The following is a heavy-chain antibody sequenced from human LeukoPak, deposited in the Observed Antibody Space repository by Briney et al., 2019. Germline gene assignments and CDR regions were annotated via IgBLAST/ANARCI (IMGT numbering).Heavy chain of an antibody. CDR1: GFTFSSDW. CDR3: ARDHRRYGMDV. Sequence: GGSLRLSCAASGFTFSSDWMSWVRQAPGKGLEWVANIKQDGSEKYYVDSVKGRFTISRDNAKNSLYLQMNSLRAEDTAVYYCARDHRRYGMDVWGQGTTVTVSS. J-gene: IGHJ6*02. V-gene: IGHV3-7*04. CDR2: IKQDGSEK.